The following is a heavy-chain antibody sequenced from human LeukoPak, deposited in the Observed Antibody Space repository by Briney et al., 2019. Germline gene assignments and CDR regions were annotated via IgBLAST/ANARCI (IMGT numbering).Heavy chain of an antibody. J-gene: IGHJ4*02. V-gene: IGHV1-18*01. CDR2: ISAYNGNT. CDR1: GYTFTSYG. D-gene: IGHD3-3*01. Sequence: ASVNVSCKASGYTFTSYGISWVRQAPGQGLEWMGWISAYNGNTNYAQKLQGRVTMTTDTSTSTAYMELRSLRSDDTAVYYCARVRITNFGVVTDPYDYWGQGTLVTVSS. CDR3: ARVRITNFGVVTDPYDY.